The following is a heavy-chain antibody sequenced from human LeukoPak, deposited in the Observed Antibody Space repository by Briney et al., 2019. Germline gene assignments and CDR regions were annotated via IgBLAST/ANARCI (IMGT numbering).Heavy chain of an antibody. V-gene: IGHV1-69*06. D-gene: IGHD2-2*01. J-gene: IGHJ4*02. CDR3: ARAGYCSSTSCLSL. Sequence: SVKVSRKASGGTFSSYAISWVRQAPGQGLEWMGGIIPIFGTANYAQKFQGRVTITADKSTSTAYMELSSLRSEDTAVYYCARAGYCSSTSCLSLWGQGTLVTVSS. CDR2: IIPIFGTA. CDR1: GGTFSSYA.